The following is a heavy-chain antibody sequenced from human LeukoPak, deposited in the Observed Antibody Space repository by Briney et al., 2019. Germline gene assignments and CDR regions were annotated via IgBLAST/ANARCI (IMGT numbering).Heavy chain of an antibody. Sequence: PSETLSLTCTVSGGSISSSSYNWGWIRQPPGKGLEWIGYIYYSGSTNYNPSLKSRVTISVDTSKNQFSLKLSSVTAADTAVYYCARQSGEYYYDSSGYFQHWGQGTLVSVSS. D-gene: IGHD3-22*01. CDR2: IYYSGST. CDR3: ARQSGEYYYDSSGYFQH. J-gene: IGHJ1*01. V-gene: IGHV4-61*05. CDR1: GGSISSSSYN.